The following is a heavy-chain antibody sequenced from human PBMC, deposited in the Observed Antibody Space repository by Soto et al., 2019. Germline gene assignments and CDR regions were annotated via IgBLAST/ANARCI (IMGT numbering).Heavy chain of an antibody. CDR3: ARGIGYCSSINCYSSRRLRFDS. V-gene: IGHV4-34*01. CDR2: VNHRGTT. D-gene: IGHD2-2*01. J-gene: IGHJ4*02. Sequence: QVQLQQWGAGLLKPSETLSLTCAVYGGSFSGYYWTWIRQSPEKGLEWIGEVNHRGTTYYNPSLKTRVTISVHTPKDQFSLKMSSVTAADTAVDYCARGIGYCSSINCYSSRRLRFDSWGQGTLVTVSS. CDR1: GGSFSGYY.